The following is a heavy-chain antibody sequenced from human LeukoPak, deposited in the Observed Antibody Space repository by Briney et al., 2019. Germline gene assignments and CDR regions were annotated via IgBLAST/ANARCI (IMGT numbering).Heavy chain of an antibody. V-gene: IGHV4-4*07. CDR3: ARDRNYFHSSGWTPFDY. D-gene: IGHD3-22*01. CDR2: IYNSENS. Sequence: SETLSLTCTVSSDSITNYYWSWIRQPAGKGLEWIGRIYNSENSNYNPSLKSRVTMSLDTSKSQLSPKLSSVTAADTAVYYCARDRNYFHSSGWTPFDYWGQGTLVTVSS. CDR1: SDSITNYY. J-gene: IGHJ4*02.